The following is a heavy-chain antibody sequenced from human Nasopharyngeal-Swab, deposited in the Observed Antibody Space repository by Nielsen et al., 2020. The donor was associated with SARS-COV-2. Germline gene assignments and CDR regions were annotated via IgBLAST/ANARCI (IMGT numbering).Heavy chain of an antibody. CDR2: IYHSGST. D-gene: IGHD2-2*01. CDR3: ARADIVVVPAAPIYYMDV. J-gene: IGHJ6*03. Sequence: WIRQPPGKGLEWIGSIYHSGSTNYNPSLKSRVTISVDTSKNQFSLKLSSVTAADTAVYYCARADIVVVPAAPIYYMDVWGKGTTVTVSS. V-gene: IGHV4-34*01.